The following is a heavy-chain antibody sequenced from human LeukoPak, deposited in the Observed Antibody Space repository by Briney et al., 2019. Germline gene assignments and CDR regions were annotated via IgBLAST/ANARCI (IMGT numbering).Heavy chain of an antibody. CDR2: IYYSGST. V-gene: IGHV4-61*01. J-gene: IGHJ3*02. CDR1: GGSISSGSYY. Sequence: PSETLSLTCTVSGGSISSGSYYWSWIRQPPGKGLEWIGYIYYSGSTNYNPSLKSRVTISVDTSKNQFSLKLSSVTAADTAVYYCARLRYYYGSGDDIWGQGTMVTVSS. CDR3: ARLRYYYGSGDDI. D-gene: IGHD3-10*01.